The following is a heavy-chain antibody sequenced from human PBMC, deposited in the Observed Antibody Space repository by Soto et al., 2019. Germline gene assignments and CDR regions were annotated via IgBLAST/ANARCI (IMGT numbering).Heavy chain of an antibody. V-gene: IGHV1-18*01. J-gene: IGHJ4*02. Sequence: GASVKVSCNASGYTFTSYGIGWLRQAPGQGLEWMGWISAYNGNKKYPKTLQRRVTLTTDTSTRKPYMALRRLRYEETAVYYCARDWFGVDYWGQGTLVTVSS. CDR3: ARDWFGVDY. CDR1: GYTFTSYG. D-gene: IGHD3-16*01. CDR2: ISAYNGNK.